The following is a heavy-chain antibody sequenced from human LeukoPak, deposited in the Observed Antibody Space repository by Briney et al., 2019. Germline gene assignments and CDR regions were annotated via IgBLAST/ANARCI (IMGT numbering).Heavy chain of an antibody. CDR3: ARDTGKSGYPDY. J-gene: IGHJ4*02. CDR2: IYSSGII. CDR1: GGSISSYY. V-gene: IGHV4-4*07. Sequence: TSETLSLTCTVSGGSISSYYWSWIRQPAGKAPEWIGRIYSSGIINYNPSLKSRVTMSLDNSKNQLSLKLSYVTAADTAVYYCARDTGKSGYPDYWGQGTLVTVPS. D-gene: IGHD3-3*01.